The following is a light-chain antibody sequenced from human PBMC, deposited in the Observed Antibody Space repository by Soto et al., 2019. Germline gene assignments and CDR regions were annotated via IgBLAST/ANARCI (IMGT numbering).Light chain of an antibody. Sequence: EIVLRHSPGTLSLSPGERATLSCRASQSISSSYLAWYQQKPGQAPRLLIYGASSRATGIPDRFSGSGSGTDFTLTISRLEPEDFAVYYCQQYGRTFGQGTKVDIK. CDR1: QSISSSY. CDR3: QQYGRT. CDR2: GAS. V-gene: IGKV3-20*01. J-gene: IGKJ1*01.